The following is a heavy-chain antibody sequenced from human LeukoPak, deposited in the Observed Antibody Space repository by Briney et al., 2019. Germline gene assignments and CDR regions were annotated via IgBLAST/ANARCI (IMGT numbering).Heavy chain of an antibody. CDR3: AMVFLEWSGDEDY. V-gene: IGHV3-7*01. J-gene: IGHJ4*02. Sequence: GGSLRLSCAASGFTFSSYWMSWVRQAPGKGLEWVANIKQDGSEKYCVDSVKGRFTISRDNAKNSLYLQMNSLRAEDTAVYYCAMVFLEWSGDEDYWGQGTLVTVSS. CDR2: IKQDGSEK. CDR1: GFTFSSYW. D-gene: IGHD3-3*01.